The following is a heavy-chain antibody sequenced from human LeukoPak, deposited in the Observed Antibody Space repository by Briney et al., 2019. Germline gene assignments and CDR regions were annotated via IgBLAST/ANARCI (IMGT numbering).Heavy chain of an antibody. Sequence: PGRSLRLSCAASGFTFDDYAMHWVRQAPGKGLEWVSGISWNSGSIGYADSVKGRFTISRDNAKNSLYLQMNSLRAEDTALYYCAKDIGPILGATFNYWGQGTLVTVSP. D-gene: IGHD1-26*01. J-gene: IGHJ4*02. V-gene: IGHV3-9*01. CDR1: GFTFDDYA. CDR2: ISWNSGSI. CDR3: AKDIGPILGATFNY.